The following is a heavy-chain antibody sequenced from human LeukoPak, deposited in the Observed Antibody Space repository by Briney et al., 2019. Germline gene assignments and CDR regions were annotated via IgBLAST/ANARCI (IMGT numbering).Heavy chain of an antibody. Sequence: GGSLRLSCAASGFTVDSNYLSWVRQAPGKGLEWVSTIYTGGNTYYAASVKGRFTISRDFSKNTVFLHMNSLRAEDTAMYYCAKDRSSGWDRYFDYWGQGTLVTVSS. V-gene: IGHV3-53*01. CDR1: GFTVDSNY. J-gene: IGHJ4*02. CDR3: AKDRSSGWDRYFDY. D-gene: IGHD6-19*01. CDR2: IYTGGNT.